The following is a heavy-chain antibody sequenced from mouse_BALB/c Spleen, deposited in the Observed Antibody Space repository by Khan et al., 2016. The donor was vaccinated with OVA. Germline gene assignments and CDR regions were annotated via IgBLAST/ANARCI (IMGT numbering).Heavy chain of an antibody. Sequence: VQLQESGAELARPGASVKLSCKSSGYTFTSYWMQWVKQRPGQAPEWIGAIYPGDGDTRYSQKFKGKATLTADKSSSTAYMQLSSLASEDSAVYYCASYRYDYFDYWGQGTTLTVSS. D-gene: IGHD2-14*01. CDR1: GYTFTSYW. CDR2: IYPGDGDT. CDR3: ASYRYDYFDY. V-gene: IGHV1-87*01. J-gene: IGHJ2*01.